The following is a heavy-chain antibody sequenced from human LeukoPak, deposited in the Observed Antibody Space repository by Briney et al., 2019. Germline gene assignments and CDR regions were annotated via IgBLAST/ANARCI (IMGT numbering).Heavy chain of an antibody. Sequence: PGGSLRLSCAASGFTFSSYAMHWVRQAPGKGLEWVAVISYDGSNKYYADSVKGRFTISRDNSKNTLYLQMNSLRAEDTAVYYCARDSSSWPGGYYYMDVWGKGTTVTVSS. CDR3: ARDSSSWPGGYYYMDV. D-gene: IGHD6-13*01. J-gene: IGHJ6*03. CDR1: GFTFSSYA. CDR2: ISYDGSNK. V-gene: IGHV3-30*04.